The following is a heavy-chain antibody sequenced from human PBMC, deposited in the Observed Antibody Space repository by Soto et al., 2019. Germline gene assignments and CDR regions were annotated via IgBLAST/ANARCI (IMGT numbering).Heavy chain of an antibody. CDR3: ASTRGCSGGSGYPGTYFDY. CDR2: INSDGSST. V-gene: IGHV3-74*01. D-gene: IGHD2-15*01. CDR1: GFTFSSYW. J-gene: IGHJ4*01. Sequence: GSLRLSCAASGFTFSSYWMHWVRQAPGKGLVWVSRINSDGSSTSYADSVKGRFTISRDNAKNTLYLQMNSLRAEDTAVYYCASTRGCSGGSGYPGTYFDYWGKET.